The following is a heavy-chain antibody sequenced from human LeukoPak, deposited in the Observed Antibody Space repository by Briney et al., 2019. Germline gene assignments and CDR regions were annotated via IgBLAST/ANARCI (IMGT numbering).Heavy chain of an antibody. D-gene: IGHD6-19*01. Sequence: GESLRLSCAASGFTFSSYVMTWVRQPPGKGLEWVSGIGTAGDPYYPDSVKGRFTISRENAKNSLYLQMNSLKAGDTAVYYCVRAGTGWSYFDYWGQGTLVTVSS. CDR2: IGTAGDP. V-gene: IGHV3-13*05. J-gene: IGHJ4*02. CDR3: VRAGTGWSYFDY. CDR1: GFTFSSYV.